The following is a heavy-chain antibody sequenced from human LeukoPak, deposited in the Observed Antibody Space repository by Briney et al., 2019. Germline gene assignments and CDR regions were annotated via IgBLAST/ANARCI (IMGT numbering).Heavy chain of an antibody. D-gene: IGHD3-22*01. CDR2: IYPADSDT. CDR3: ARLPSYYYDSSGYPADY. V-gene: IGHV5-51*01. J-gene: IGHJ4*02. Sequence: GESLKISCKGSGYSFTNYWIGWVRQMPGKGLEWMGIIYPADSDTRYSPSFQDQVTISADRSISTAYLQWSSLKASDTAMYYCARLPSYYYDSSGYPADYWGQGTLVTVSS. CDR1: GYSFTNYW.